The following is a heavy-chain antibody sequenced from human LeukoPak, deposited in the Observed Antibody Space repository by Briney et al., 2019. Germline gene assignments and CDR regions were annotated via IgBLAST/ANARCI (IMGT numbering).Heavy chain of an antibody. CDR2: INSDGSTT. J-gene: IGHJ4*02. V-gene: IGHV3-74*01. Sequence: PGGSLRLSCAASGFTFSSYWMHWVRHAPGKGLVWVSGINSDGSTTNYADSVKGRFTISRDNAKNTLYLQTNSLRAEDTAVYYCARDFGNARWELRAYWGQGTLVTVSS. CDR1: GFTFSSYW. CDR3: ARDFGNARWELRAY. D-gene: IGHD1-26*01.